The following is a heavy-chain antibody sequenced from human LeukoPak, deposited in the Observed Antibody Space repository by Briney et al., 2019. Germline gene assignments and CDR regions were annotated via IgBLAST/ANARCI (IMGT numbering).Heavy chain of an antibody. CDR2: IKQDGSEK. Sequence: PGGSLRLSCAASGFTFSSYWMSWVRQAPGKGLEWVANIKQDGSEKYYVDSVKGRFTISRDNAKNSLYLQMNSLRAEDTAVYYCARVGPFSLFSSGYYYFDYWGQGILVTVSS. CDR3: ARVGPFSLFSSGYYYFDY. J-gene: IGHJ4*02. CDR1: GFTFSSYW. D-gene: IGHD3-22*01. V-gene: IGHV3-7*01.